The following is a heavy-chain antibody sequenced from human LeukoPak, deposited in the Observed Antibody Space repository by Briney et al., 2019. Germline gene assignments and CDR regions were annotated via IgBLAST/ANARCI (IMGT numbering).Heavy chain of an antibody. CDR2: IYYSGIT. V-gene: IGHV4-59*08. J-gene: IGHJ4*02. D-gene: IGHD5-18*01. CDR1: GGSVSGYY. Sequence: SETLSLTCTVSGGSVSGYYWSWIRQPPGKGLEWIGYIYYSGITNYNPSLKSRVTMSVDTSENQFSLRLSSVTAADTALYYCARHLQWIPEGFDYWGQGTLVTVSS. CDR3: ARHLQWIPEGFDY.